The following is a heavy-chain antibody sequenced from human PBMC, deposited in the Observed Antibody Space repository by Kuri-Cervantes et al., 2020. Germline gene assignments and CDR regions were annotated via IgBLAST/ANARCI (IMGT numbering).Heavy chain of an antibody. CDR1: GGSISSGEYY. V-gene: IGHV4-30-4*01. Sequence: LRLSCTVSGGSISSGEYYWSWFRQPPGKGLEWTGYIYYSGSTYYNPSLKIRVTISVDTSKNQLSLHLNSVTPEDTAVYYCASWGTGWAFDFWGPGTLVTVSS. CDR3: ASWGTGWAFDF. J-gene: IGHJ4*02. D-gene: IGHD1-1*01. CDR2: IYYSGST.